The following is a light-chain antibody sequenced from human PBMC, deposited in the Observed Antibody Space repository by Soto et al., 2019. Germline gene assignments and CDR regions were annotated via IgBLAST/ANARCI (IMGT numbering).Light chain of an antibody. CDR3: QQYNNWPPT. V-gene: IGKV3-15*01. J-gene: IGKJ3*01. Sequence: DTVMTQSPATLSVSPGDRATLSCRASQSVTGNLAWYQQKPGQAPRLLVYNASNRASGVPARFSGSGFGTQFSLTVSSLQSEDFGVYYCQQYNNWPPTFGPGTKVDIK. CDR2: NAS. CDR1: QSVTGN.